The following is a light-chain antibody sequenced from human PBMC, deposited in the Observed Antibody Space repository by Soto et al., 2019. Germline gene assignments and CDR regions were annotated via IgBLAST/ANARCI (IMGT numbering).Light chain of an antibody. CDR2: GAS. CDR1: PSVSSSY. J-gene: IGKJ1*01. CDR3: QQYGSSSVT. V-gene: IGKV3-20*01. Sequence: ENWLTQSPGTPAFSPREKNTLSPRALPSVSSSYLAWYQQKPGQAPRLLIYGASSRATGIPDRFSGSGSGTDFTLTISRLEPEDFAVYYCQQYGSSSVTFGQGTKVDIK.